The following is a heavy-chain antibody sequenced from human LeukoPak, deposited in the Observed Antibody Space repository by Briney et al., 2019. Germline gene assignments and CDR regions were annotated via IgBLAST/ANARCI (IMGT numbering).Heavy chain of an antibody. V-gene: IGHV3-21*01. Sequence: GSLRIPCSASGITFNTSNMNWVRQAPGKGLEWVSYIGSSSTYVYYADSVKGRFTISRDNAENTLYLQMKSLRAEDTAVYYCARGYGSGSYYFYNWLDPWGQGTLVTVSS. CDR3: ARGYGSGSYYFYNWLDP. CDR1: GITFNTSN. J-gene: IGHJ5*02. CDR2: IGSSSTYV. D-gene: IGHD3-10*01.